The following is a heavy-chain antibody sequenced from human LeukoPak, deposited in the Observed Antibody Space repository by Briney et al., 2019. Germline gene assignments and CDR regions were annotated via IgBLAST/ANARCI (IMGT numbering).Heavy chain of an antibody. CDR3: ARNFNAMDSSGSAFDY. J-gene: IGHJ4*02. CDR1: GGSISSYY. D-gene: IGHD3-22*01. CDR2: IYTSGST. Sequence: PSETLSLTCTVSGGSISSYYWSRIRQPAGKGLEWIGRIYTSGSTNYNPSLKSRVTMSVDTSKNQFSLKLSSVTAADTAVYYCARNFNAMDSSGSAFDYWGQGTLVTVSS. V-gene: IGHV4-4*07.